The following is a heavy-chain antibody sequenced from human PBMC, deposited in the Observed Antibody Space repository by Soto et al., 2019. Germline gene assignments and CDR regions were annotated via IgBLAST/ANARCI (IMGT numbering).Heavy chain of an antibody. CDR3: ARVNLDYVTGMDV. CDR2: IYGSGST. V-gene: IGHV4-31*03. Sequence: QVQLQESGPGLVEPSQTLSLTCTVSGGPITNYWSWIRQHPGKGLEWIGYIYGSGSTYYNPSLKSRLIMSLDTSKNQLSLKLTSVTAADMAVYYCARVNLDYVTGMDVWGPGTTVTVSS. CDR1: GGPITNY. J-gene: IGHJ6*02. D-gene: IGHD4-17*01.